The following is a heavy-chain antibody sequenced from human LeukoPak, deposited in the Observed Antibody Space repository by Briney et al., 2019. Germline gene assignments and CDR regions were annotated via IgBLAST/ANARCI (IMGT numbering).Heavy chain of an antibody. Sequence: ASVKVSCKASGYTFTGYYMHWVRQAPGQGLEWMGWINPNSGGTNYAQKFQGRVTMTRDTSISTAYMELSRLRSDDTAVYYCARAVKGSLYYYDSSGYIDYWGQGTLVTVSS. J-gene: IGHJ4*02. CDR1: GYTFTGYY. V-gene: IGHV1-2*02. CDR3: ARAVKGSLYYYDSSGYIDY. D-gene: IGHD3-22*01. CDR2: INPNSGGT.